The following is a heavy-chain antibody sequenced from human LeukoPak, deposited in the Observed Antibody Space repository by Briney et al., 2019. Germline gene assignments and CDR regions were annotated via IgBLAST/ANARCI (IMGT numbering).Heavy chain of an antibody. J-gene: IGHJ5*02. D-gene: IGHD1-26*01. CDR3: ARDRGSGSYYPLWFDP. CDR1: GFTFSTYS. Sequence: GGSLRLSCAASGFTFSTYSMNWVRQAPGKGLEWLSFISSSSSIIYYADSVKGRFTISRDDATNSLYLQMNSLRAEDTAVYYCARDRGSGSYYPLWFDPWGQGTLVTVSS. CDR2: ISSSSSII. V-gene: IGHV3-48*01.